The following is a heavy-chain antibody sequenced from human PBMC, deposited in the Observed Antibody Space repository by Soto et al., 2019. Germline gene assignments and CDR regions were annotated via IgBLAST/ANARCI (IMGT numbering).Heavy chain of an antibody. Sequence: SETLSLTCTVSGGSISSSSYYWGWIRQPPGKGLEWIGSIYYSGSTYYNPSLKSRVTISVDTSKNQFSLKLSSVTAADTAVYYSARHLHRITISQGWGLGTLVTVSS. J-gene: IGHJ4*02. V-gene: IGHV4-39*01. CDR1: GGSISSSSYY. CDR3: ARHLHRITISQG. CDR2: IYYSGST. D-gene: IGHD3-3*01.